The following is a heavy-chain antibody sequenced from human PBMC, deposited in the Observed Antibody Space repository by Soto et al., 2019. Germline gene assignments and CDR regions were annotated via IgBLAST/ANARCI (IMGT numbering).Heavy chain of an antibody. CDR2: ISYDGSNK. CDR1: GFTFSSYA. CDR3: ARDYRIAVAGTLGY. D-gene: IGHD6-19*01. Sequence: QVQLVESGGGVVQPGRSLRLSYAATGFTFSSYAMHWVRQAPGKGLEWVAVISYDGSNKYYADSVKGRFTISRDNSKNTLYLQMNSLSAEDTAVYYCARDYRIAVAGTLGYWGQGTLVTVSS. J-gene: IGHJ4*02. V-gene: IGHV3-30-3*01.